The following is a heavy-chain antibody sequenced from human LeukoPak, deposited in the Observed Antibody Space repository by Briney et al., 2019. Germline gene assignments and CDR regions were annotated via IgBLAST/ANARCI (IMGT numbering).Heavy chain of an antibody. CDR1: GYTFINYA. Sequence: ASVKVSCKASGYTFINYAMNWVRQAPGQGLEWMGGIIPIFGTANYAQKFQGRVTITADKSTSTAYMELSSLRSEDTAVYYCARVPYCSGGSCYSGVSHWFDPWGQGTLVTVSS. D-gene: IGHD2-15*01. CDR2: IIPIFGTA. CDR3: ARVPYCSGGSCYSGVSHWFDP. V-gene: IGHV1-69*06. J-gene: IGHJ5*02.